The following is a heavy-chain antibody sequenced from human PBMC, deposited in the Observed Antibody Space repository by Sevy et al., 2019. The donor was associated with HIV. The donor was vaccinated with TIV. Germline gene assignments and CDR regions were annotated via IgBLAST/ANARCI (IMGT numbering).Heavy chain of an antibody. CDR3: ASDSGTYTYYFDY. Sequence: SETLSLTCAVYSESFRRYYWNWIRQSPEKGLEWIGEINHSGTTNYNPSLKSRVTISVDPSRNQFSLKLNSVTVADTAVYYCASDSGTYTYYFDYWGQGTPVTVSS. V-gene: IGHV4-34*01. CDR1: SESFRRYY. D-gene: IGHD1-26*01. CDR2: INHSGTT. J-gene: IGHJ4*02.